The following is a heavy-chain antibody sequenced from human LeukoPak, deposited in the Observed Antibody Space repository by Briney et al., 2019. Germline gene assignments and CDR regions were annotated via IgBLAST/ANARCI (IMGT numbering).Heavy chain of an antibody. CDR1: GFTFSSYA. D-gene: IGHD6-6*01. V-gene: IGHV3-64*01. J-gene: IGHJ4*02. Sequence: GGSLRLSCAASGFTFSSYAMDWVRQAPGKGLEYVSSISSNGGSTYYANSVKGRFTISRDNSKNTLYLQMGSLRVDDMAVYYCARDGTARNDYWGQGILVTVSS. CDR2: ISSNGGST. CDR3: ARDGTARNDY.